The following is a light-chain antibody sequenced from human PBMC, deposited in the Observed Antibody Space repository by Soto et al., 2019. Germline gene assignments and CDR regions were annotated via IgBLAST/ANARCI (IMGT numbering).Light chain of an antibody. CDR3: QQYNIWPRT. CDR2: GAS. Sequence: EIVMTQSPPTPSVSPREGTTLSCTASQSVSSNLAWYQQRPGQAPRLLIFGASTRATGTPARFSGSGSGTEFTLTISSLQSEDFAVYYCQQYNIWPRTFGQGTKVDIK. CDR1: QSVSSN. V-gene: IGKV3-15*01. J-gene: IGKJ1*01.